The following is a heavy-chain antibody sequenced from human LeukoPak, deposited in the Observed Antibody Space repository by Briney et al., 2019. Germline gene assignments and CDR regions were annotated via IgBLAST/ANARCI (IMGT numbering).Heavy chain of an antibody. CDR3: AISNRRSYRPIDD. J-gene: IGHJ4*02. V-gene: IGHV1-8*01. D-gene: IGHD1-26*01. CDR2: MNPNSGNT. CDR1: GYTFTSYG. Sequence: ASVTVSCKPSGYTFTSYGINWVRPATGQGGEWMGWMNPNSGNTGFAQKFQDRVNITSNNSILIAYMELSSLRPEDTAADYCAISNRRSYRPIDDWGQGTLVTVSS.